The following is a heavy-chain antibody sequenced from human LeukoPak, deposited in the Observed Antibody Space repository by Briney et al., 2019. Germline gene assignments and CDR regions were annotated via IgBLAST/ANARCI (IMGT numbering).Heavy chain of an antibody. CDR1: GFTFDDYA. V-gene: IGHV3-9*01. CDR2: ISWNSGSI. Sequence: GGSLRLSCAASGFTFDDYAMHWVRQAPGKGLEWVSGISWNSGSIGYADSVKGRFTISRDNAKNSLYLQMNSLRVEDTATYYCARIGYSSSSYDYWGQGILATVSS. CDR3: ARIGYSSSSYDY. J-gene: IGHJ4*02. D-gene: IGHD6-6*01.